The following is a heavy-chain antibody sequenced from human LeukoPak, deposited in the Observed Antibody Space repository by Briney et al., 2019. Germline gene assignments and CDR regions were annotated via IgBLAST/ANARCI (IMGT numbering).Heavy chain of an antibody. CDR1: GYTFTSYD. J-gene: IGHJ4*02. V-gene: IGHV1-8*03. CDR3: ARGPNPEIAVAGMIFDY. CDR2: MNPNSGNT. D-gene: IGHD6-19*01. Sequence: ASVRVSCKASGYTFTSYDINWVRQATGQGLEWMGWMNPNSGNTGYAQKFQGRVTITRNTPISTAYMELSSLRSEDTALYYCARGPNPEIAVAGMIFDYWGQGTLVTVSS.